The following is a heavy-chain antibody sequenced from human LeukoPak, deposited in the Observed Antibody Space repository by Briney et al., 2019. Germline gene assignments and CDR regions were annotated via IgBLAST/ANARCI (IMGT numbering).Heavy chain of an antibody. CDR3: ARDFQVAPLRSSREDY. D-gene: IGHD5/OR15-5a*01. CDR1: GYSFVGYG. Sequence: GASVKVSCKASGYSFVGYGITWVRQAPGQGLEWMGWFNPENGNTNYAQKVQGRVTMTADTSTSTVYMELSSLRSEDTAVYYCARDFQVAPLRSSREDYWGQGTLVTVSS. V-gene: IGHV1-18*01. J-gene: IGHJ4*02. CDR2: FNPENGNT.